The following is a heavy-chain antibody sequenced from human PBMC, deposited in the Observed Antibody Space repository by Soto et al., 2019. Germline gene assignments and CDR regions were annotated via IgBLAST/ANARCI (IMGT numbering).Heavy chain of an antibody. CDR3: ARCAYHDFWSGPRGNGMDV. CDR1: GGSFSGYY. V-gene: IGHV4-34*01. Sequence: SETLSLTCAVYGGSFSGYYWSWIRQPPGKGLEWIGEINHSVSTNYNPSLKSRVTISVDTSKNQFSLKLSSVTAADTAVYYCARCAYHDFWSGPRGNGMDVWGQGTRVTVSS. J-gene: IGHJ6*02. D-gene: IGHD3-3*01. CDR2: INHSVST.